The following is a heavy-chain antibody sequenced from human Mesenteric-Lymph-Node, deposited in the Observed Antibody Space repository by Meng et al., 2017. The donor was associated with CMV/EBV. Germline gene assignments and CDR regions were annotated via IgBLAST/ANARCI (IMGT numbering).Heavy chain of an antibody. CDR1: GGSISSYY. D-gene: IGHD1-14*01. Sequence: SETLSLTCTVSGGSISSYYWTWIRQPPGKGLEWIGYIYYSGSTNYNPSLKSRVTISVDTSKNQFSLKLSSVTAADTAVYYCARDGMGFDIWGQGTMVTVSS. CDR2: IYYSGST. V-gene: IGHV4-59*01. CDR3: ARDGMGFDI. J-gene: IGHJ3*02.